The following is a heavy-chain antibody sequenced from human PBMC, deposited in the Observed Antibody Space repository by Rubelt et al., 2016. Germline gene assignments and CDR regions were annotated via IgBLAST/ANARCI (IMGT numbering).Heavy chain of an antibody. D-gene: IGHD3-10*01. Sequence: QVQLPRWGAGLLKPSETLSLTCAVYGGSFSGYYWSWIRQPPGKGLEWIGELNHSGSTNYNPSLKSRVTISVDTSKNQFSLKLSSVTAADTAVYYWARGGRYYGSGSYQRHNWFDPWGQGTLVTVSS. CDR1: GGSFSGYY. V-gene: IGHV4-34*01. J-gene: IGHJ5*02. CDR3: ARGGRYYGSGSYQRHNWFDP. CDR2: LNHSGST.